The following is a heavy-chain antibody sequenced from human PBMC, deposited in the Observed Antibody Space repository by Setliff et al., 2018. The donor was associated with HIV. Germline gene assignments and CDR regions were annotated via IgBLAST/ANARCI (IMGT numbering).Heavy chain of an antibody. D-gene: IGHD1-26*01. CDR3: ARGFGASYLFSGYMDV. J-gene: IGHJ6*03. CDR1: GDSFSGFY. CDR2: FTPSGTT. V-gene: IGHV4-34*01. Sequence: PSETLSLTCAVYGDSFSGFYWNWIRQPPGKGLEWIGEFTPSGTTNYNPSLKSRVTISVDKSKEQFSLRLTSVTAADTAVYFCARGFGASYLFSGYMDVWGKGTTVTVSS.